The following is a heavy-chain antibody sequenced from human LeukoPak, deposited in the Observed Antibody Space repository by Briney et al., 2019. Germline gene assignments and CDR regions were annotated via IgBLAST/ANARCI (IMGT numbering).Heavy chain of an antibody. D-gene: IGHD1-26*01. V-gene: IGHV4-59*08. CDR3: ARHGSQWGATHFDY. J-gene: IGHJ4*02. Sequence: SETLSLTCTVSGGSIRTYYWSWIRQPPGKGLEWIGYINYSGSTKYNPSLKSRVTILVDTSKNQFSLRLSSVTAADTAVYYCARHGSQWGATHFDYWGQGTLVTVSS. CDR1: GGSIRTYY. CDR2: INYSGST.